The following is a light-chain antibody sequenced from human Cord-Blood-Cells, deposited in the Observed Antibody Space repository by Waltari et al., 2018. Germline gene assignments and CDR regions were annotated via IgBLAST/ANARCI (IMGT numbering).Light chain of an antibody. CDR3: QSYDSSLSGYV. Sequence: QSVLTQPPSVSGAPGQRVTISCTGSSSNIGAGYDVPWYQQLPGTAPKLLIYGNSHLPAGVPDRFSGSKSGTSASLAITGLRAEDEADCYCQSYDSSLSGYVFGTGTKVTVL. V-gene: IGLV1-40*01. J-gene: IGLJ1*01. CDR1: SSNIGAGYD. CDR2: GNS.